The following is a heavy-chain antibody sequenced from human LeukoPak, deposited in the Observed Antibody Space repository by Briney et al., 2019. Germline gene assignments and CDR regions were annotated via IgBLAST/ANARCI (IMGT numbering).Heavy chain of an antibody. J-gene: IGHJ5*02. Sequence: SEALSLTCDVYGGSFSGYYWSWIRQPPGKGLEWIGEINHSGSTNYNPSLKSRVTISVDTSKNQFSLKLSSVTAADTAVYYCARGWLITILFDLWGQGTLVTVSS. CDR1: GGSFSGYY. CDR2: INHSGST. V-gene: IGHV4-34*01. D-gene: IGHD3-10*01. CDR3: ARGWLITILFDL.